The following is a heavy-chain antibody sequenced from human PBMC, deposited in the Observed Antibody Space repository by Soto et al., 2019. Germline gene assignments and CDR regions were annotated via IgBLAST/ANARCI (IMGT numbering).Heavy chain of an antibody. V-gene: IGHV3-11*06. Sequence: QVQLVESGGGLVKPGGSLRLSCAASGFTFSDYYMSWIRQAPGKGLEWVSYISSSSSYTNYADSVKGRFIISRDNAKNSLYLQMNSLRAEDTAVYYCARDLTPYDSTSPFDYWGQGTLVTVSS. J-gene: IGHJ4*02. CDR2: ISSSSSYT. CDR3: ARDLTPYDSTSPFDY. CDR1: GFTFSDYY. D-gene: IGHD3-22*01.